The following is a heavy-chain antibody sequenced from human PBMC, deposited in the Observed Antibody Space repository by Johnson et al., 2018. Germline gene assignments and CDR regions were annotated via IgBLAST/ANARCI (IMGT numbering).Heavy chain of an antibody. V-gene: IGHV3-74*02. J-gene: IGHJ1*01. Sequence: VQLVQSGGGLVQPGGSLRLSCAASGFTFSSYWMHWVRQAPGKGLVWVSRINIDGSGTTYADSVKGRFTISRDNAKNKQFLQMNRLRGEDTAVYNCGSLGVGVDAEYFKHWGQGTLVTVSS. D-gene: IGHD3-16*01. CDR2: INIDGSGT. CDR1: GFTFSSYW. CDR3: GSLGVGVDAEYFKH.